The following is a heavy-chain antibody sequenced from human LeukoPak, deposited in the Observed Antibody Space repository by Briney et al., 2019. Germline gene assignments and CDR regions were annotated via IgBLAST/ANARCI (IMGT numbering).Heavy chain of an antibody. V-gene: IGHV1-69*05. CDR1: GCTFSSYA. J-gene: IGHJ3*02. CDR2: IHPNFGTA. CDR3: ARDHLPLAYYDRLDAFDI. Sequence: SVKVSCKCSGCTFSSYANSWVRQAPAQGLEWMGRIHPNFGTANYAQKFQGRVTITTDESTSTAYMELSSLRSEDTAVYYCARDHLPLAYYDRLDAFDIWGQGTMVTVSS. D-gene: IGHD3-22*01.